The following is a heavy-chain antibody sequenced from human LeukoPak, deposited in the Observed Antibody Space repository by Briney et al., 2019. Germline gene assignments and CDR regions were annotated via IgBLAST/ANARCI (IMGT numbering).Heavy chain of an antibody. CDR2: INPNSGGT. CDR3: ARDTGCSGGSCYFDY. V-gene: IGHV1-2*02. D-gene: IGHD2-15*01. CDR1: GYTFTGYY. Sequence: ASVKVSCKASGYTFTGYYMHWVRQAPGQGLEWMGWINPNSGGTNYAQKFQGRVTMTRDTSISTAYMELSRLRSDDTAVCYCARDTGCSGGSCYFDYWGQGTLVTVSS. J-gene: IGHJ4*02.